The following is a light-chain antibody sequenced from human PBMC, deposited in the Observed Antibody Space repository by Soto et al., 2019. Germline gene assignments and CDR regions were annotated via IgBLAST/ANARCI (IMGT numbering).Light chain of an antibody. V-gene: IGKV1-5*03. CDR3: QQYDAYPWT. J-gene: IGKJ2*02. CDR1: QSVGSW. Sequence: DIQMTQSPSTLSASVGDRVTITCRASQSVGSWLAWYQQKPGKAPKYLIYKASILESGVPSRFSGSGSGTEFTLTISSLQPDDFATYYRQQYDAYPWTFGQGTKLDFK. CDR2: KAS.